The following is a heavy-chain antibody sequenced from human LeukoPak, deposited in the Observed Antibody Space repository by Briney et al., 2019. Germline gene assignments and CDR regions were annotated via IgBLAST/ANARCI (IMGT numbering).Heavy chain of an antibody. J-gene: IGHJ4*02. Sequence: PSETLSLTCAVSGGSISSSNWWSWVRQPPGKGLEWIGEIYHSGSTNYNPSLKSRVTISVDKSKNQFSLKLSSVTAADTAVYYCASLYGDYGGFDYWGQGTLVTVSS. D-gene: IGHD4-17*01. CDR3: ASLYGDYGGFDY. V-gene: IGHV4-4*02. CDR1: GGSISSSNW. CDR2: IYHSGST.